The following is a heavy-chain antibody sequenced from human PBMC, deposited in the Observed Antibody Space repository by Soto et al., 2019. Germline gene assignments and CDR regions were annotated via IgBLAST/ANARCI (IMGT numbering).Heavy chain of an antibody. V-gene: IGHV4-34*01. CDR2: INHSGST. CDR1: GGSFSGYY. J-gene: IGHJ5*02. CDR3: ARIPLRYFDWLRPSRFDP. Sequence: TSETLSLTCAVYGGSFSGYYWSWIRQPPGKGLEWIGEINHSGSTNYNPSLKSRVTISVDTSKNQFSLKLSSVTAADTAVYYCARIPLRYFDWLRPSRFDPWGQGTLVTVSS. D-gene: IGHD3-9*01.